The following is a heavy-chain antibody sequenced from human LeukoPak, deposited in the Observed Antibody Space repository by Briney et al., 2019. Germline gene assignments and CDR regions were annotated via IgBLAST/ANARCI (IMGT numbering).Heavy chain of an antibody. J-gene: IGHJ4*02. CDR2: INAANGNT. V-gene: IGHV1-3*01. D-gene: IGHD1-1*01. CDR1: AYTSTTYA. CDR3: ARIGWNYYFDY. Sequence: ASVKASCKASAYTSTTYAIHWVRQAHGQRLEWMAWINAANGNTKYSQNFQGRITISRDTSASTTYMVLSSLRSEDTAVYYCARIGWNYYFDYWGQGTLVTVSS.